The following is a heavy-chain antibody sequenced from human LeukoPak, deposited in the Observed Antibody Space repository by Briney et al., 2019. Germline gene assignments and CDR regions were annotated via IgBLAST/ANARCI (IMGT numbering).Heavy chain of an antibody. V-gene: IGHV3-23*01. D-gene: IGHD5-18*01. Sequence: GGSLRLSCAASGFTFRNYAMNWVRQAPGKGPEWVSGISASGGIICYADSVKGRFTISRDNSKNTLYLQMNSLSAEDTAVYYCANREDTALAYWGQGTLVSVSS. CDR1: GFTFRNYA. CDR3: ANREDTALAY. J-gene: IGHJ4*02. CDR2: ISASGGII.